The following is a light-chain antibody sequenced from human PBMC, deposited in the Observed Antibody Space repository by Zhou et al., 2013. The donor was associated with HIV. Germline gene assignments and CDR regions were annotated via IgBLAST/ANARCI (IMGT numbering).Light chain of an antibody. CDR1: QSVSSY. Sequence: EIVMTQSPATLSVSPGERATLSCRASQSVSSYLAWYQQKPGQAPRLLIYDASNRATGIPARFSGSGSGTDFTLTISSLEPEDFAVYYCQQRSNWPLTFGQGTRLXIK. J-gene: IGKJ5*01. CDR3: QQRSNWPLT. CDR2: DAS. V-gene: IGKV3-11*01.